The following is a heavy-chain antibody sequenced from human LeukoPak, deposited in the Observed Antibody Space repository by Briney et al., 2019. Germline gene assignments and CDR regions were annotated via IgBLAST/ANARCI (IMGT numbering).Heavy chain of an antibody. CDR2: ISAYNGNT. Sequence: ASVKVSCKASGYTFTSYGISWVRQAPGQGLEWMGWISAYNGNTNYAQKLQGRVTMTTDTSTSTAYTELRSLRSDDTAVYYCGTYYYGSGSYGPVDYWGQGTLVTVSS. D-gene: IGHD3-10*01. V-gene: IGHV1-18*01. J-gene: IGHJ4*02. CDR1: GYTFTSYG. CDR3: GTYYYGSGSYGPVDY.